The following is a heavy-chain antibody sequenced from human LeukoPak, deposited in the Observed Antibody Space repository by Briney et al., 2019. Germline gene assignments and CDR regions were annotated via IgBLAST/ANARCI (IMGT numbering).Heavy chain of an antibody. CDR3: ASSTPDYYGSGSYYNGAFDY. D-gene: IGHD3-10*01. Sequence: SETLSLTCTVSGGSISSGGYYWSWIRQHPGKGLEWIGYIYYSGSTYYNPSLKSRVTISVDTSKNQFSLKLSSVTAADTAVYCCASSTPDYYGSGSYYNGAFDYWGQGTLVTVSS. V-gene: IGHV4-31*03. CDR1: GGSISSGGYY. J-gene: IGHJ4*02. CDR2: IYYSGST.